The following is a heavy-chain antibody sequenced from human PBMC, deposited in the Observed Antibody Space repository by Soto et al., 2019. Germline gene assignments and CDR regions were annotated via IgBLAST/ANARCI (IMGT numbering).Heavy chain of an antibody. V-gene: IGHV1-69*02. J-gene: IGHJ4*02. CDR3: ATKKGDGSGSYYTTRFDY. CDR2: IIPILGIA. D-gene: IGHD3-10*01. CDR1: GGTFSSYT. Sequence: QVQLVQSGAEVKKPGSSVKVSCKASGGTFSSYTISWVRQAPGQGLEWMGRIIPILGIANYAQKFQGRVTITAEKATSTAYMELSSLRSEDTAVYYCATKKGDGSGSYYTTRFDYWGQGTLVTVSS.